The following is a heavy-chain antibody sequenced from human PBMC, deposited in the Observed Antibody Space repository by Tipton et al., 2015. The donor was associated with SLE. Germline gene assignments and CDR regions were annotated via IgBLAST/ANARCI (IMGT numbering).Heavy chain of an antibody. D-gene: IGHD1-26*01. V-gene: IGHV4-34*01. CDR3: ARVGGGSYWPYFDY. CDR1: GGSISSYY. J-gene: IGHJ4*02. Sequence: LRLSCTVSGGSISSYYWSWIRQPPGKGLEWIGEINHSGSTNYNPSLKSRVTISVDKSKNQFSLKLSSVTAADTAVYYCARVGGGSYWPYFDYWGQGTLVTVSS. CDR2: INHSGST.